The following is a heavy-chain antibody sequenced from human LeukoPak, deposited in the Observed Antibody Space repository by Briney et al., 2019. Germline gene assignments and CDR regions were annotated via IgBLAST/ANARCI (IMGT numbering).Heavy chain of an antibody. D-gene: IGHD3-9*01. J-gene: IGHJ3*02. CDR1: GFTFSNYA. CDR3: ARAMTGTAATFDI. Sequence: GGSLRLSCAASGFTFSNYAMHWVRQAPGKGLEWLAYIRYDGSSKYYADFVKGRFTISRDYSKNTLYLHMNSLRAEDTAVYYCARAMTGTAATFDIWGQGTMVTVSS. CDR2: IRYDGSSK. V-gene: IGHV3-30*02.